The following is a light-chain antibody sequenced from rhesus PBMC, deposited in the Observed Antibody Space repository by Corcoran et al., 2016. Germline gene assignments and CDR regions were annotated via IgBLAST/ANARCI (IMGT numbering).Light chain of an antibody. Sequence: DIVMTQTPPSLPVTPGEPASISCRSSESLLNSDGRTYLYWYLQKPGQAPRLLIYRVSNRFSGVPERFSGSGADTDFTLKISRMETEDVGTYYCMRALQTPFTFGPGTKLDI. CDR2: RVS. J-gene: IGKJ3*01. V-gene: IGKV2-73*01. CDR3: MRALQTPFT. CDR1: ESLLNSDGRTY.